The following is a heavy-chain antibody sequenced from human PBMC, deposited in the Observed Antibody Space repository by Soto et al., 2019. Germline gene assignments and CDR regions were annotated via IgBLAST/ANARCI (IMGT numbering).Heavy chain of an antibody. CDR3: VRPICPGGMDG. CDR1: GFIFSNCS. J-gene: IGHJ6*02. V-gene: IGHV3-74*01. D-gene: IGHD2-2*01. Sequence: GGSLRLSCVASGFIFSNCSMHWVRQAPGMGLVWVSHINSDGSSTTYADSVKGRFTISRDNAKNTLYLQMNSLRVEDTAVYYCVRPICPGGMDGWGRGTQVTVSS. CDR2: INSDGSST.